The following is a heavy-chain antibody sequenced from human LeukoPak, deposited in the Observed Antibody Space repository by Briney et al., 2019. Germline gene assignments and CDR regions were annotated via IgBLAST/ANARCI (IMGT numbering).Heavy chain of an antibody. Sequence: RSGGSLRLSCAASGSTFSSYGMHWVRQAPGKGLEWVSYISSSGSTIYYADSVKGRFTISRDNAKNSLYLQMNSLRAEDTAVYYCASQRRRQWLEYYFDYWGQGTLVTVSS. CDR2: ISSSGSTI. CDR1: GSTFSSYG. V-gene: IGHV3-48*04. CDR3: ASQRRRQWLEYYFDY. J-gene: IGHJ4*02. D-gene: IGHD6-19*01.